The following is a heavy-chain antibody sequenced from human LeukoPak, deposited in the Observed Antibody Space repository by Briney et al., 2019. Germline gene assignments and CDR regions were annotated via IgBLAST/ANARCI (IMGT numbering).Heavy chain of an antibody. Sequence: PGGSLRLSCAASGFTFSSYAMSWVRQAPGKGLEWVSAISGSGGSTYYADSVKGRFTISRDNSKNTLYLQMNSLRAEDTAVYYCARDGYCSGGSCYSGGAFDLWGQGTMVTVSS. CDR2: ISGSGGST. CDR1: GFTFSSYA. CDR3: ARDGYCSGGSCYSGGAFDL. J-gene: IGHJ3*01. D-gene: IGHD2-15*01. V-gene: IGHV3-23*01.